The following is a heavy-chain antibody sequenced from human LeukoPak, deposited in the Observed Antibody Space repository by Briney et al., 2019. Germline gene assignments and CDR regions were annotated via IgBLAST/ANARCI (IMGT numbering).Heavy chain of an antibody. D-gene: IGHD6-19*01. V-gene: IGHV3-53*01. CDR2: IYTGGNT. J-gene: IGHJ3*02. Sequence: GGSPRLSCAASGFIVSSNYMNWVRQAPGKGLEWVSVIYTGGNTYYADSVKGRFTISRDNSKNTLYLQMHSLRAEDTAVYYCASPSSGQSFDIWGQGTMVTVSS. CDR1: GFIVSSNY. CDR3: ASPSSGQSFDI.